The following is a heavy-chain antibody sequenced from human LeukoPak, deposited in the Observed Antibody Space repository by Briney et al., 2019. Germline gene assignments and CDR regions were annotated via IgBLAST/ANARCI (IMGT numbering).Heavy chain of an antibody. Sequence: ASVKVSCKASGYTFTSYYMHWVRQAPGQGLEWMGIINPSGGSTSYAQKFQGRVTMTRDTSTSTVYMELSSLRSEDTAVYYCARDFRCTYDSSGYNCPLGYWGQGTLVTVSS. CDR2: INPSGGST. D-gene: IGHD3-22*01. CDR3: ARDFRCTYDSSGYNCPLGY. CDR1: GYTFTSYY. V-gene: IGHV1-46*01. J-gene: IGHJ4*02.